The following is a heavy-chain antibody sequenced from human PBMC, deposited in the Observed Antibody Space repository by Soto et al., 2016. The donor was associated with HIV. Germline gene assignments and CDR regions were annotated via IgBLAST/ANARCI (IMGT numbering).Heavy chain of an antibody. Sequence: QVQLVQSGAEVKKPGASVKVSCKASGYTFTGYYMHWVRQAPGQGPEWMGWINPNSGGTNSAQNAQKFQGRVTMTRDTSISTAYMELSSLRSDDTAVYYCARPLEMASVFDGFDIWGQGTMVTVSS. J-gene: IGHJ3*02. CDR3: ARPLEMASVFDGFDI. CDR2: INPNSGGT. D-gene: IGHD3-10*01. V-gene: IGHV1-2*02. CDR1: GYTFTGYY.